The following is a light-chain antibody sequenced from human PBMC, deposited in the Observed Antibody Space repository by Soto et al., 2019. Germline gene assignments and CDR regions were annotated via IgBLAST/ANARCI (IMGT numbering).Light chain of an antibody. CDR1: QGISTY. CDR3: QQSYSTTWT. Sequence: QMTQSPSSLSASVGDRVSITCRASQGISTYLNWYQQKPGKAPKLLIYAASSLQSGVPSRFSGSGSETDFTLTISSLQPEDFATYSCQQSYSTTWTFGLGTKVDI. V-gene: IGKV1-39*01. J-gene: IGKJ1*01. CDR2: AAS.